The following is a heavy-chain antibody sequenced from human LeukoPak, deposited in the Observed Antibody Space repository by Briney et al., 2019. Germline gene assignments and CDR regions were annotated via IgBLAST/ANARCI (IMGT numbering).Heavy chain of an antibody. V-gene: IGHV3-30*18. Sequence: GGSLRLLCVASGLTFSSYGMHWVRHAARKGLEGVAVTSYDTITKFYADSVKDRFTISRDNSKDTLYLQLNSLRPEDTAVYYCAKELTTVTIRRIDYWGQGTLVTVSS. CDR1: GLTFSSYG. CDR3: AKELTTVTIRRIDY. J-gene: IGHJ4*02. D-gene: IGHD4-11*01. CDR2: TSYDTITK.